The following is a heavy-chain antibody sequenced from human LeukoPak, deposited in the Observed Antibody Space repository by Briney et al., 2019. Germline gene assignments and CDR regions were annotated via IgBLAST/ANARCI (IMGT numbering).Heavy chain of an antibody. V-gene: IGHV3-30*02. CDR3: AKGMTTGPRSVYHYMDV. CDR2: LWYDGSNE. Sequence: GGSLRLSCVASGFTFRGYGMHWVRQAPGKGLEWLSFLWYDGSNEYYADSVKGRFTISRDNSKNTLYLQMNSLRAEDTAVYYCAKGMTTGPRSVYHYMDVWGKGTTVTVSS. CDR1: GFTFRGYG. D-gene: IGHD4-17*01. J-gene: IGHJ6*03.